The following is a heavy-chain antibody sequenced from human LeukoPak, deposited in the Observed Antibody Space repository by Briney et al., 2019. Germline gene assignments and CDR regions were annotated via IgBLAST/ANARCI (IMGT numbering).Heavy chain of an antibody. CDR1: GYTFTSHG. CDR3: ARERVGATDAFDI. Sequence: GASVKVSCKASGYTFTSHGIGWVRQAPGQGLEWMGWINTYNGNTNFAQKFQDRVTMTTDTSTSTASMELRTLRSDDTAVYFCARERVGATDAFDIWGQGTMVTVSS. CDR2: INTYNGNT. V-gene: IGHV1-18*01. J-gene: IGHJ3*02. D-gene: IGHD1-26*01.